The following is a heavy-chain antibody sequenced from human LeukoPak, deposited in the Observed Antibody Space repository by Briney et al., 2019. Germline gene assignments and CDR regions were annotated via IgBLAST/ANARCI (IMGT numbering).Heavy chain of an antibody. V-gene: IGHV4-31*03. J-gene: IGHJ4*02. CDR3: ARGSSSWYGYQDY. D-gene: IGHD6-13*01. CDR2: IYYSGST. Sequence: SETLSLTCTVSGGSISSGGYYWSWIRQHPGKGLEWIGYIYYSGSTYYNPSLKSRVTISVDTSKNQFSLKLSSVTAADTAVYYCARGSSSWYGYQDYWGQGTLVTVSS. CDR1: GGSISSGGYY.